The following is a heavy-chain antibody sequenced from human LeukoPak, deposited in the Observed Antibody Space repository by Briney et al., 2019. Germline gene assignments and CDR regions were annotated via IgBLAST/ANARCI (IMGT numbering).Heavy chain of an antibody. CDR2: FHDSEST. V-gene: IGHV4-59*01. Sequence: SETLSLTCTVSGGSISNSYWSWIRQPPGKGLEWIGFFHDSESTNYNPSLKSRVSISLDTSKIQVSLWLSSVTAADTAVYYCARGDASGRPGIGFDFWGQGTLVTVSS. CDR1: GGSISNSY. D-gene: IGHD1-26*01. J-gene: IGHJ4*02. CDR3: ARGDASGRPGIGFDF.